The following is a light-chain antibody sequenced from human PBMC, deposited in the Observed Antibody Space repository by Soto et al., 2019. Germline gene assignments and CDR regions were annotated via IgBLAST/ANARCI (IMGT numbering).Light chain of an antibody. V-gene: IGKV1-5*01. CDR2: DAS. Sequence: DIQITQSPSTLSASVGDRVTITCRASQSISSWLGWYQQKPGKAPKLLIYDASSLESGVPSRFSGSGSGTEFTLTISSLQPDDFATYYCQQYNSYSIFGPGTKVDIK. CDR3: QQYNSYSI. CDR1: QSISSW. J-gene: IGKJ3*01.